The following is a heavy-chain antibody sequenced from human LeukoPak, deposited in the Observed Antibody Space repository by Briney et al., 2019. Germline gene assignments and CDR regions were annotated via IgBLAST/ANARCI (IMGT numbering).Heavy chain of an antibody. Sequence: GGSLRLSCAASGFTFSSYVMGWVRQAPGKGLEWVSTITASGGSTYYADSVKGRFTISRDNSRNTLYLQMNSLRAEDTAVYYCAKQIVGAVRWFDPWGQGTLVTVSS. CDR3: AKQIVGAVRWFDP. CDR2: ITASGGST. CDR1: GFTFSSYV. D-gene: IGHD1-26*01. V-gene: IGHV3-23*01. J-gene: IGHJ5*02.